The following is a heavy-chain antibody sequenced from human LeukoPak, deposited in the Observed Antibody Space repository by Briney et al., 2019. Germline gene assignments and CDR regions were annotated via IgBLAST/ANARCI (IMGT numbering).Heavy chain of an antibody. J-gene: IGHJ4*02. D-gene: IGHD3-3*01. CDR1: GYTFTGYY. Sequence: ASVKVSCKASGYTFTGYYMHWVRQAPGQGLEWMGWINPNSGSTNYAQKFQGRVTMTRDTSISTAYMELSRLRSDDTAVYYCARDLVDDFWSGYYDYWGQGTLVTVSS. V-gene: IGHV1-2*02. CDR2: INPNSGST. CDR3: ARDLVDDFWSGYYDY.